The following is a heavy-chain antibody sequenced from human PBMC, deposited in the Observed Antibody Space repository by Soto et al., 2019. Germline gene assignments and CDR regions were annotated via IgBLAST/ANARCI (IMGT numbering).Heavy chain of an antibody. J-gene: IGHJ4*02. CDR2: IYYSGST. D-gene: IGHD3-22*01. Sequence: QVQLQESGPGLVKPSQTLSLTCTVSGGSISSGDYYWSWIRQPPGKGLEWIGYIYYSGSTYYNPSLKSRVTVSVDTSTNQFSLKLSSVTAADTAVYYCAREGDYYDSSVACWGQGTLVTVSS. CDR3: AREGDYYDSSVAC. CDR1: GGSISSGDYY. V-gene: IGHV4-30-4*01.